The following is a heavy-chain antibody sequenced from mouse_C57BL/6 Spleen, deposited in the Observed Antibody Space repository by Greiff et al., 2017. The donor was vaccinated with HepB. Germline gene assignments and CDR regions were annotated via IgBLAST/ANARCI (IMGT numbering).Heavy chain of an antibody. CDR3: ARHFLYDYDEAWFAY. J-gene: IGHJ3*01. D-gene: IGHD2-4*01. CDR2: ISGGGGNT. Sequence: EVQGVESGGGLVKPGGSLKLSCAASGFTFSSYTMSWVRQTPEKRLEWVATISGGGGNTYYPDSVKGRFTISRDNAKNTLYLQMSSLRSEDTALYYCARHFLYDYDEAWFAYWGQGTLVTVSA. CDR1: GFTFSSYT. V-gene: IGHV5-9*01.